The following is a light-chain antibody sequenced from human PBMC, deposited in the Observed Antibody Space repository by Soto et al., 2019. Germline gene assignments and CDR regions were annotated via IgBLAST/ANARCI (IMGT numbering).Light chain of an antibody. J-gene: IGKJ4*01. Sequence: DIQMTQSPSPLSASVGDRVTITCLSSQRIRSYLAWYQQKPGKAPKLLIYAASSLQSGVPSRFCGSGSGTDCTLTISSLQPEDVATYYCQQLNSYPLTLDGGTKVDIK. CDR3: QQLNSYPLT. CDR2: AAS. CDR1: QRIRSY. V-gene: IGKV1-9*01.